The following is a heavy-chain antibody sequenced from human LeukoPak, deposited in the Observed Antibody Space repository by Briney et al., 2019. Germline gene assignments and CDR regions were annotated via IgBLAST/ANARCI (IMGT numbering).Heavy chain of an antibody. CDR1: GYTFTSYD. D-gene: IGHD5-18*01. CDR3: ARGVGHRGQEHSYVYYFDY. CDR2: INPNSGNT. J-gene: IGHJ4*02. Sequence: GASVKVSCKASGYTFTSYDINWVRQATGQGLEWMGWINPNSGNTDYAQKFQGRVTITRDTSISTAYMELSSLRSEDTAVYYCARGVGHRGQEHSYVYYFDYWGQGSLVTVSS. V-gene: IGHV1-8*01.